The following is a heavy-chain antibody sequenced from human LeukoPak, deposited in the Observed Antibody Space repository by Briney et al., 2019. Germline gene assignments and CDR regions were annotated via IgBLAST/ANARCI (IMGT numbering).Heavy chain of an antibody. V-gene: IGHV1-2*02. CDR1: GYTFTGYY. D-gene: IGHD3-22*01. J-gene: IGHJ4*02. CDR3: ARVSPYDSSGYPDY. CDR2: INPNSGGT. Sequence: GASVKVSCKASGYTFTGYYMHWVRQAPGQGLEWMGWINPNSGGTNYAQKFQGRVTMTRDTSISTAYMELSRLRSDDTAVYYCARVSPYDSSGYPDYWGQGTLVTVSS.